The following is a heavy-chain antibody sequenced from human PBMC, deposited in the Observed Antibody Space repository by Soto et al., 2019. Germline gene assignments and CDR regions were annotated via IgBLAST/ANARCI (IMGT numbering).Heavy chain of an antibody. CDR3: ATYTVGEGGRGY. J-gene: IGHJ4*02. CDR1: GGSMRGQH. CDR2: HSDST. V-gene: IGHV4-4*09. D-gene: IGHD3-16*01. Sequence: SETLSLTCTVSGGSMRGQHWSWIRQPPGKGLEWIGHHSDSTNYNPSLKSRIAISTDTSKNQFSLKLSSVTAADTAVYYCATYTVGEGGRGYWGQGTLVTVSS.